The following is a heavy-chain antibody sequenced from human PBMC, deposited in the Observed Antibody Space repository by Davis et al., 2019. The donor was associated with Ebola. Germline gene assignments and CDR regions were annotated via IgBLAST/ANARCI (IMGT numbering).Heavy chain of an antibody. CDR2: ISGSGGST. D-gene: IGHD2-2*01. J-gene: IGHJ4*02. CDR1: GFTFSSYA. Sequence: PGGSLRLSCAASGFTFSSYAMHWVRQAPGKGLEWVSAISGSGGSTYYADSVKGRFTISRDNSKNTLYLQMNSLRAEDTAVYYCAKEGSTSWSERGYFDYWGQGTLVTVSS. CDR3: AKEGSTSWSERGYFDY. V-gene: IGHV3-23*01.